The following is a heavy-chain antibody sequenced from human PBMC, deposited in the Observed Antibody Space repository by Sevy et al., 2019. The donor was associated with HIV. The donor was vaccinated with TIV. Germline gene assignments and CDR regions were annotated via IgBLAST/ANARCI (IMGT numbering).Heavy chain of an antibody. V-gene: IGHV3-7*01. Sequence: GGSLRPSCATSGFTFSSNWMTWVPKAPGKGLEWVANVKQAMSEKYYAGSVKGRFTIARDNAKNSQYLEMNSLRAEDTAVYYCARAQQITMLVVIGGLYFDFWGQGTLVTVSS. CDR3: ARAQQITMLVVIGGLYFDF. CDR1: GFTFSSNW. J-gene: IGHJ4*02. CDR2: VKQAMSEK. D-gene: IGHD3-22*01.